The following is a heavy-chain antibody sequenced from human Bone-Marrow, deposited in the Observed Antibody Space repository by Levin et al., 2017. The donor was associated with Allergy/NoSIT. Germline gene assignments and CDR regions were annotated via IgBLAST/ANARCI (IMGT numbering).Heavy chain of an antibody. V-gene: IGHV3-30*18. J-gene: IGHJ6*02. CDR2: ISFDGSNK. Sequence: GGSLRLSCAASGFTFSSYGIHWVRQTPGKGLEWVALISFDGSNKYYADSVKGRFTISRDNSKNTLYLQMNNLRAEDTAVYSCAKLFSSPEIYGTDVWGQGTTVTVSS. D-gene: IGHD6-13*01. CDR1: GFTFSSYG. CDR3: AKLFSSPEIYGTDV.